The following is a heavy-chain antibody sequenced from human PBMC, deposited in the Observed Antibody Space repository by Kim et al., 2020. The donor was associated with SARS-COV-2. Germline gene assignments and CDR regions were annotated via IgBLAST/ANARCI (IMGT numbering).Heavy chain of an antibody. CDR2: INPNSGGT. V-gene: IGHV1-2*06. D-gene: IGHD2-2*01. J-gene: IGHJ4*02. CDR3: ARVRTSSSTSQYEPYFDS. CDR1: GYTFTGYY. Sequence: ASVKVSCKASGYTFTGYYIHWVRQAPGQGLEWMGRINPNSGGTNYAQKFQGRVTMTRDTSISTAYMDLSRLRSDDTAVYYCARVRTSSSTSQYEPYFDSWGQGTLVTVSA.